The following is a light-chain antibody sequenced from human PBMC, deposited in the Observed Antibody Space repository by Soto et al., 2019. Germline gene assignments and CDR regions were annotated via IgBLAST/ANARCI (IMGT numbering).Light chain of an antibody. Sequence: QSVLTQPPSVSAAPGQKVTISCSGSSSNIANNFVSWYQHLPGTAPKLLIYDNNKRPSGIPDRFSGSRSGTSATLGITGLQTGDEADYYCGTWHNSLSAGYWVFGGGTKVTVL. CDR1: SSNIANNF. CDR2: DNN. J-gene: IGLJ3*02. V-gene: IGLV1-51*01. CDR3: GTWHNSLSAGYWV.